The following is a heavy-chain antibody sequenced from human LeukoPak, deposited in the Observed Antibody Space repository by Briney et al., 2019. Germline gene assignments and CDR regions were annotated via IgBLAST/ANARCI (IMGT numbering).Heavy chain of an antibody. V-gene: IGHV1-69*13. Sequence: GASVKVSCKASGGTFSSYAISWVRQAPGQGLEWMGGIIPIFGTANYAQKFQGRVTITADESTSTAYMELSSLRSEDTAVYYCASALGGWLQNSFFDYWGQGTLVTVSS. CDR1: GGTFSSYA. CDR3: ASALGGWLQNSFFDY. D-gene: IGHD5-24*01. J-gene: IGHJ4*02. CDR2: IIPIFGTA.